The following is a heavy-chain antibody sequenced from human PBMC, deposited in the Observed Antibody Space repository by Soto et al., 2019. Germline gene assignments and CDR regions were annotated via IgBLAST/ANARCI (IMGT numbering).Heavy chain of an antibody. J-gene: IGHJ6*02. CDR3: AGTIFGGNYYYYGMDV. V-gene: IGHV5-51*01. CDR2: IYPGDSDT. CDR1: GYSFTSYW. Sequence: GESLKISCKGSGYSFTSYWIGWVRQMPGKGLEWMGIIYPGDSDTRYSPSFQGQVTISADKSISTAYLQWSSLKASDTAMYYCAGTIFGGNYYYYGMDVWGQGTTVTVSS. D-gene: IGHD3-3*01.